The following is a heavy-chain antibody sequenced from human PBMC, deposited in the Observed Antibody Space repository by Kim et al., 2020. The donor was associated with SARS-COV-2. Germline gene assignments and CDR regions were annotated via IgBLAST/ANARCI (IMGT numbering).Heavy chain of an antibody. Sequence: ASVKVSCKASGYTFTSYAMHWVRQAPGQRLEWMGWINAGNGNTKYSQKFQGRVTITRDTSASTAYMELSSLRSEDTAVYYCAASQNGFGELLLDPWGQGTLVTVSS. V-gene: IGHV1-3*01. D-gene: IGHD3-10*01. CDR3: AASQNGFGELLLDP. J-gene: IGHJ5*02. CDR1: GYTFTSYA. CDR2: INAGNGNT.